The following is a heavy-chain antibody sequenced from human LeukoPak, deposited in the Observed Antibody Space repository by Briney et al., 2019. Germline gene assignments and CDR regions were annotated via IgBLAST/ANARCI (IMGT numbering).Heavy chain of an antibody. V-gene: IGHV4-34*01. CDR1: GGSFSGYY. J-gene: IGHJ5*02. Sequence: PSETLSLTCAVYGGSFSGYYWSWIRQPPGKGLEWIGEINQSGSTKYNPSFESRVTISVDTSKNQLSLKLSSVTAADTAVYYCARGPGSGSYFAWFDPWGQGDLVTVSS. CDR3: ARGPGSGSYFAWFDP. CDR2: INQSGST. D-gene: IGHD3-10*01.